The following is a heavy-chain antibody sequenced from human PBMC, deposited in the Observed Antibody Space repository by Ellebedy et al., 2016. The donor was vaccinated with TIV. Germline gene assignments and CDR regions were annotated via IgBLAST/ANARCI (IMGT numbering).Heavy chain of an antibody. CDR2: MNPNSGNT. CDR3: ARGTRRSSWYGGTYFYYGMDV. CDR1: GYTFTSYD. Sequence: AASVKVSCKASGYTFTSYDINWVRQATGQGLEWMGWMNPNSGNTGYAQKFQGRVTITRNTSISTAYMELSSLRSEDTAVYYCARGTRRSSWYGGTYFYYGMDVWGQGTTVTVSS. J-gene: IGHJ6*02. V-gene: IGHV1-8*03. D-gene: IGHD6-13*01.